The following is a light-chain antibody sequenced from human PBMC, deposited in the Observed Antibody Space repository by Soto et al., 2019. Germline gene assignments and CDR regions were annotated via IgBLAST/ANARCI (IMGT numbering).Light chain of an antibody. CDR3: QQFNSYLIT. J-gene: IGKJ5*01. V-gene: IGKV1-13*02. CDR2: DAS. Sequence: AIQLTQSPSSLSASVGDRVTITCRASQGISSALAWYQQKPGKAPKLLIYDASSLESGVPSRFSASGSGTDFTLTLSSLQPEDFATYYCQQFNSYLITFGQGKRLEIK. CDR1: QGISSA.